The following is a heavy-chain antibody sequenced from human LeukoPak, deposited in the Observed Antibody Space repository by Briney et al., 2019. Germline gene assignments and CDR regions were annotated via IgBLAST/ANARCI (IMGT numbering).Heavy chain of an antibody. CDR3: ARDPYYYESSGYFFGAFDI. D-gene: IGHD3-22*01. V-gene: IGHV3-7*01. CDR2: IKQDGSEK. CDR1: GFTFSSYW. J-gene: IGHJ3*02. Sequence: GGSLRLSCAASGFTFSSYWMTWVRQAPGKGLEWVANIKQDGSEKFYVDSVKGRFTISRDNAKNSLHLQMNSLRAEDTAVYYCARDPYYYESSGYFFGAFDIWGQGTMVTVSS.